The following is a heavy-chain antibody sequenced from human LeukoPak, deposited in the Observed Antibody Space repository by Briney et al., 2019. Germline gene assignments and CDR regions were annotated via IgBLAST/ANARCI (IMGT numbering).Heavy chain of an antibody. V-gene: IGHV4-4*07. Sequence: SETLSLTCTVSGGSISSYYWSWIRQPAGKGLEWIGRIYTSGSPDYNASLKSRVTMSVDTSKNQCFLKLSSVTATDTAVNYCARSKRYFTAPSYYYGMDVWGQGTTVTVS. J-gene: IGHJ6*02. CDR3: ARSKRYFTAPSYYYGMDV. D-gene: IGHD3-9*01. CDR2: IYTSGSP. CDR1: GGSISSYY.